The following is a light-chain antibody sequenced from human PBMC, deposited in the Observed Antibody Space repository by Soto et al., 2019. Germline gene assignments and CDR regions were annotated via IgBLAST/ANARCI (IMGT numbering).Light chain of an antibody. CDR2: GAS. V-gene: IGKV3-20*01. CDR3: QQYGSSPALT. CDR1: QSVSSSY. J-gene: IGKJ4*01. Sequence: EIVLTQSPGTLSLSPGERATLSCRASQSVSSSYLAWYQQKPGQAPRLLIYGASSRATGIPDRFSGSGSGTDFTLIISRPEPEDFAVYYCQQYGSSPALTFGGGTKVEIK.